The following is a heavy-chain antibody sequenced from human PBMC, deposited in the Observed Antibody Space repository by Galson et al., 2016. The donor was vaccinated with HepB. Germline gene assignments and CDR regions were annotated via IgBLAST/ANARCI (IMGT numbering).Heavy chain of an antibody. V-gene: IGHV3-49*04. CDR2: TRSRALGGAT. D-gene: IGHD1-26*01. J-gene: IGHJ4*02. CDR1: GFTFADYT. CDR3: ARRGVRATVAFDY. Sequence: SLRLSCAGSGFTFADYTFNWVRQAPGKGLEWLGFTRSRALGGATEYAASVKGRFSISRDDSKSVAYPQLNSLQTDDTGVYYCARRGVRATVAFDYWGQGALVTVSS.